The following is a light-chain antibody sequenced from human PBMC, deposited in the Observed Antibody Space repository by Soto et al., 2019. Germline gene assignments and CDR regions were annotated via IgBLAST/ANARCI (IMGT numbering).Light chain of an antibody. CDR1: SRDVGLYNL. V-gene: IGLV2-23*02. J-gene: IGLJ3*02. Sequence: QSVLTQPASMSGSPGQSITISCTGTSRDVGLYNLFSGYQHLPGKAPKLIIYEVNERPSGISDRFSGSKSGNTASLTISGLRDEDEADYYCCSYVGSSILMFGGGTKLTVL. CDR2: EVN. CDR3: CSYVGSSILM.